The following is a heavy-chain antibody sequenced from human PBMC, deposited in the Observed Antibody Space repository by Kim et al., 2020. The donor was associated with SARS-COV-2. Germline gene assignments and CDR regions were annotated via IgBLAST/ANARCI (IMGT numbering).Heavy chain of an antibody. CDR1: GFTFSSYS. V-gene: IGHV3-21*01. CDR2: ISSSSSYI. Sequence: GGSLRLSCAASGFTFSSYSMNWVRQAPGKGLEWVSSISSSSSYIYYADSVKGRFTISRDNAKNSLYLQMNSLRAEDTAVYYCARGPIAAAVNYYYGMDVWGQGTTVTVSS. CDR3: ARGPIAAAVNYYYGMDV. J-gene: IGHJ6*02. D-gene: IGHD6-13*01.